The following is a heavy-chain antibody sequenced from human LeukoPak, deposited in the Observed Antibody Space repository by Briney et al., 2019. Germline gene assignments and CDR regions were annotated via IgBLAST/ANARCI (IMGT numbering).Heavy chain of an antibody. CDR3: VRDRKNYFFDY. J-gene: IGHJ4*02. CDR1: GFTFSSYW. Sequence: PGGSLRLSCAASGFTFSSYWMHWVRQAPGKGLLWVSRINGDGSSTSYVDSVKGRFTISRDNAKNSLYLQMNSLRDEDTAVYYCVRDRKNYFFDYWGQGTLVTVSS. V-gene: IGHV3-74*01. CDR2: INGDGSST.